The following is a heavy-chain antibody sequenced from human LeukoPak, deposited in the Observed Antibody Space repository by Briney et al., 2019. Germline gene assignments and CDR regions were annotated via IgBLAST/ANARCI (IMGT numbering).Heavy chain of an antibody. CDR2: ISGSGGST. D-gene: IGHD3-9*01. J-gene: IGHJ4*02. CDR1: GFTFSSYA. Sequence: PGGSLRLSCAASGFTFSSYAMSWVRQAPGKGLEWVSAISGSGGSTYYADSVKGRFTISRDNSKNTLYLQMNSLRAEDTAVYYCAKHQKGFDWLLPQVGCDYWGQGTLVTVSS. V-gene: IGHV3-23*01. CDR3: AKHQKGFDWLLPQVGCDY.